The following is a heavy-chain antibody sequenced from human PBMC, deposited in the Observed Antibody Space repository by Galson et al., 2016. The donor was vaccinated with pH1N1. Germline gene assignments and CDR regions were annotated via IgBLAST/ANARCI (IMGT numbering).Heavy chain of an antibody. CDR1: GGSISSTDYY. Sequence: TLSLTCTVSGGSISSTDYYWNWIRQPAGKGLEWIGRIYSSGRTNYNPSLKTRVTMSVDTSKNQFSLKLRSVTAADTAVYFCARDRDPESFDWLSDFDSWGQGTLVTVSS. J-gene: IGHJ4*01. CDR2: IYSSGRT. V-gene: IGHV4-61*02. D-gene: IGHD3-9*01. CDR3: ARDRDPESFDWLSDFDS.